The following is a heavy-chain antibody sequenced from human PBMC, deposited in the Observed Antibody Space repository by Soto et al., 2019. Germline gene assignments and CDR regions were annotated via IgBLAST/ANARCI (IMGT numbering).Heavy chain of an antibody. J-gene: IGHJ3*02. D-gene: IGHD4-17*01. V-gene: IGHV4-39*01. CDR2: IYNSRTT. Sequence: SLTCTVSGGSIISSSYYWGWIRQPPGKGLEWIGNIYNSRTTYYNPSLKSRVTISVDTSKNQFSLKLSSVTAADTAVYYCASPVDYGGNSGHAFDIWGQGTTVTVSS. CDR3: ASPVDYGGNSGHAFDI. CDR1: GGSIISSSYY.